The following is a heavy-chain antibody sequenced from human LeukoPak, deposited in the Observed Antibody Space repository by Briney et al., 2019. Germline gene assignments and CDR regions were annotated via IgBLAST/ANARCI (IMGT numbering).Heavy chain of an antibody. CDR1: GYIFTGYY. Sequence: APVKVSCKASGYIFTGYYMHWMRQAPGQGLEWMGWINPNSGGTNYAQKFQGRVTMTRDTSISTAYMELSRLRSDDTAVYYCARGCLATTAPCSYWGQGTLVTVSS. D-gene: IGHD5-12*01. J-gene: IGHJ4*02. CDR2: INPNSGGT. CDR3: ARGCLATTAPCSY. V-gene: IGHV1-2*02.